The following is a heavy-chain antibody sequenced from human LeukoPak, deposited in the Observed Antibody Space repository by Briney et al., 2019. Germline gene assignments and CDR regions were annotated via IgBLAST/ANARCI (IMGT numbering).Heavy chain of an antibody. J-gene: IGHJ6*03. CDR1: GGSLSSYY. D-gene: IGHD6-6*01. CDR2: IYYSGST. CDR3: ARHSSSSDYYYYMDV. V-gene: IGHV4-59*08. Sequence: SETLSLTCTVSGGSLSSYYWSWVRQPPGKGLEWIGYIYYSGSTDYNPSLKSRVTISIDTSKNHSSLKLTSVTATDTAVYYCARHSSSSDYYYYMDVWGKGTTVTVSS.